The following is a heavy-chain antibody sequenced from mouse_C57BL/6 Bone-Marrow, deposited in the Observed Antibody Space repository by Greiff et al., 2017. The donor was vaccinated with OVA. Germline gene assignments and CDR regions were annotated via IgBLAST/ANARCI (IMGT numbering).Heavy chain of an antibody. CDR3: ARDGYYVDY. Sequence: EVQLQHSGAELVKPGASVKLSCTASGFNIKDYYMHWVKQRTEQGLEWIGRIDPEDGETKYATKFQGKATITADTSSNTAYLQLSSLTSEDTAVYYCARDGYYVDYWGQGTTLTVSS. V-gene: IGHV14-2*01. CDR1: GFNIKDYY. CDR2: IDPEDGET. J-gene: IGHJ2*01. D-gene: IGHD2-3*01.